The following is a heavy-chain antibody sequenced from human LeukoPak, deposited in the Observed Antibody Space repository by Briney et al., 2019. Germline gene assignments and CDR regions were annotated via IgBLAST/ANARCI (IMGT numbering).Heavy chain of an antibody. CDR3: ARVGYVSSWYGEIRNWFDP. CDR1: GYTFTSYG. Sequence: ASVKVSCKASGYTFTSYGISWVRQAPGQGLEWMGWISAYNGNTNYAQKLQGRVTMTTDTSTSTAYMELRSLRSDDTAVYYCARVGYVSSWYGEIRNWFDPWGQGTLVTVSS. J-gene: IGHJ5*02. V-gene: IGHV1-18*01. CDR2: ISAYNGNT. D-gene: IGHD6-13*01.